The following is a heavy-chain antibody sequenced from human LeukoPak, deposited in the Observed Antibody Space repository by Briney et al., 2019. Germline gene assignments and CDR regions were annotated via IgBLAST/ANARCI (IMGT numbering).Heavy chain of an antibody. Sequence: GASVKVSCKASGYTFTSYGISWVRQAPGQGLEWMGWISAYNGNTNYAQKLQGRVTMTTDTSTSTAYMELRSLRSDDTAVYYCARDRSAYGSGKYYYYYMDVWGKGTTVTVSS. D-gene: IGHD3-10*01. J-gene: IGHJ6*03. CDR3: ARDRSAYGSGKYYYYYMDV. V-gene: IGHV1-18*01. CDR1: GYTFTSYG. CDR2: ISAYNGNT.